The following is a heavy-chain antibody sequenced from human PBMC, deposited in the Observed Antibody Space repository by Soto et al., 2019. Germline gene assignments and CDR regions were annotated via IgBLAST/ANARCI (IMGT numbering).Heavy chain of an antibody. V-gene: IGHV4-39*01. CDR1: GGSISSSSYY. CDR2: IYYSGST. Sequence: PSETLSLTCTVSGGSISSSSYYWGWIRQPPGKGLEWIGSIYYSGSTYHNPSLKSRVTISVDTSKNQFSLKLSSVTAADTAVYYCAPYTYYYDSSGYYYTPPSYFDYWGQGTLVTVSS. J-gene: IGHJ4*02. CDR3: APYTYYYDSSGYYYTPPSYFDY. D-gene: IGHD3-22*01.